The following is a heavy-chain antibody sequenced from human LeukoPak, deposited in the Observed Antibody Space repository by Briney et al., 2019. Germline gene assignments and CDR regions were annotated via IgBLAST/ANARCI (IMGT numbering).Heavy chain of an antibody. CDR1: GYTFTGYY. D-gene: IGHD5-18*01. V-gene: IGHV1-2*02. Sequence: GASVTVSCKASGYTFTGYYMHWVRQAPGQGLEWMGWINPNSGGTNYAQKFQGRVTMTRDTSISTAYMELSRLRSDDTAVYYCARVGYSYGEGFDYWGQGTLVTVSS. J-gene: IGHJ4*02. CDR3: ARVGYSYGEGFDY. CDR2: INPNSGGT.